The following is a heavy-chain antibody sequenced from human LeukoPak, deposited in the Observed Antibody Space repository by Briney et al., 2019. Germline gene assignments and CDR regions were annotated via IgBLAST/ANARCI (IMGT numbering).Heavy chain of an antibody. CDR3: VRLTRNYDRSGYYYYYDY. CDR1: GYTFSDFS. D-gene: IGHD3-22*01. V-gene: IGHV3-21*01. Sequence: GGSLTLSCAASGYTFSDFSVNWVRQAPGKGLEWVSSISVRSNYRYYADSVRGRFTISRDDARDSLFLQMNSLRAEDTAVYFCVRLTRNYDRSGYYYYYDYWGQGTLVTVSS. J-gene: IGHJ4*02. CDR2: ISVRSNYR.